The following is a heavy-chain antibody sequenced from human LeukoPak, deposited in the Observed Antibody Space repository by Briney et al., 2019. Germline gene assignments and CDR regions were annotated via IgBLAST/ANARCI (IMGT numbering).Heavy chain of an antibody. D-gene: IGHD3-3*01. CDR2: INHRGST. V-gene: IGHV4-34*01. Sequence: PSETLSLTCAVYGGSFSGYYWSWIRHPPGKGLEWIGEINHRGSTNYNPSLKSRVTISVDTSKNQFSLKLSSVTAADTAVYYCAATPLRFLEWFPPPYYMDVWGKGTTVTVSS. J-gene: IGHJ6*03. CDR1: GGSFSGYY. CDR3: AATPLRFLEWFPPPYYMDV.